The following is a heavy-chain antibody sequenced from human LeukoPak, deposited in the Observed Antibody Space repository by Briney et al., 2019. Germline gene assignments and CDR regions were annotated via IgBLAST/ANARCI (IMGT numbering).Heavy chain of an antibody. V-gene: IGHV1-69*05. CDR2: IIPIFGTA. CDR3: ARVTYYYDSSGYYHDAFDI. Sequence: GGSXKVXFKASGGAFNSYAISWVRQAPGQGVEWRGRIIPIFGTANYSQKFQGRVTITTDESTSTAYMELSSLRSEDTAVYYRARVTYYYDSSGYYHDAFDIWGQGTMVTVSS. CDR1: GGAFNSYA. J-gene: IGHJ3*02. D-gene: IGHD3-22*01.